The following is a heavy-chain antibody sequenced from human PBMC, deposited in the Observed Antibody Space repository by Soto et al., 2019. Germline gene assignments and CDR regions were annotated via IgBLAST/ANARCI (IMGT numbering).Heavy chain of an antibody. Sequence: PSETLSLTCTVSGGSVSSESHYWSWIRQTPGKGLEWIGYIYYTGSTNYNPSLKGRVTMSVDTSRDQVPLRLRSVTRADTAAYYCARDQYDFRSGSYYYAMEVWGQGTKVAVSS. CDR3: ARDQYDFRSGSYYYAMEV. V-gene: IGHV4-61*01. J-gene: IGHJ6*02. CDR1: GGSVSSESHY. D-gene: IGHD3-3*01. CDR2: IYYTGST.